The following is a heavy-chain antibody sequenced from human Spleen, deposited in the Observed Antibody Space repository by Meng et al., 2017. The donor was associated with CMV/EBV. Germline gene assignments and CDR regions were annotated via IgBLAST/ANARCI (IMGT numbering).Heavy chain of an antibody. CDR1: GYSFSSFS. Sequence: GGSLRLSCKGSGYSFSSFSIAWVRQMPGKGLEWMGIIYPSDSDTTYSPSFQGQVTISADKSINTAYLQWTRLKASDTAMYYCTRGGDGYKYWGQGTLVTVSS. D-gene: IGHD5-24*01. J-gene: IGHJ4*02. CDR2: IYPSDSDT. CDR3: TRGGDGYKY. V-gene: IGHV5-51*01.